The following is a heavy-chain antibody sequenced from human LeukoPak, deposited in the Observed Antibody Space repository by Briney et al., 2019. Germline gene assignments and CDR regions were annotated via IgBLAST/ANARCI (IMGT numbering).Heavy chain of an antibody. Sequence: ASVKVSCKASGYTFTGYYMHWVRQAPGQGLEWMGWINPNSGGTNYAQKFQGRVTMTRDTSISTAYMELSRLRSDDTAAYYCARGGKDIVVVPPNYWGQGTLVTVSS. J-gene: IGHJ4*02. D-gene: IGHD2-2*01. CDR1: GYTFTGYY. CDR2: INPNSGGT. V-gene: IGHV1-2*02. CDR3: ARGGKDIVVVPPNY.